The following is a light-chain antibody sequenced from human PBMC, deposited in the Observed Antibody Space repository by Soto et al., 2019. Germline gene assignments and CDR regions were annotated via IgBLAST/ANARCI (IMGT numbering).Light chain of an antibody. CDR1: SSDVGAYNY. V-gene: IGLV2-14*03. Sequence: QSALTQPASVSGSPGQSITISCTGTSSDVGAYNYVSWYQQHPGKAPKLMIYDVTNRPSGISNRFSGSKSGNTASLTISGLQTEDEADYYCSSSTSSRTLVFGGGTKVTVL. J-gene: IGLJ2*01. CDR2: DVT. CDR3: SSSTSSRTLV.